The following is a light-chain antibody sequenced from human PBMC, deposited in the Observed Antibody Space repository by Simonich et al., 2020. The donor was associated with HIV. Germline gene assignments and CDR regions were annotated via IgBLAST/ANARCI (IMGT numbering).Light chain of an antibody. V-gene: IGLV2-14*01. CDR1: SSDVGGYNY. Sequence: QSALTQPAPVSGSPGQSITISCTGTSSDVGGYNYVSWYQQHPGKAPKRLMYDVSKRPSGVSNRFSGSKSGNTASLTISGLQAEDEADYYCSSYTSSSTWVFGGGTKLTVL. J-gene: IGLJ3*02. CDR3: SSYTSSSTWV. CDR2: DVS.